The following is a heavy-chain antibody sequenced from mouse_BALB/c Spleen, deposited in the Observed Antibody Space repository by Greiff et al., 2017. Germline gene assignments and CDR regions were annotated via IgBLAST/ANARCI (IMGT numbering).Heavy chain of an antibody. V-gene: IGHV2-9*02. Sequence: QVQLKESGPGLVAPSQSLSITCTASGFSLTSYGVHWVRQPPGKGLEWLGVIWAGGSTNYNSALMSRLSISKDNSKSQVFLKMNSLQTDDTAMYYCARGGYYDYDYAMDYWGQGTSVTVSS. D-gene: IGHD2-4*01. CDR1: GFSLTSYG. J-gene: IGHJ4*01. CDR2: IWAGGST. CDR3: ARGGYYDYDYAMDY.